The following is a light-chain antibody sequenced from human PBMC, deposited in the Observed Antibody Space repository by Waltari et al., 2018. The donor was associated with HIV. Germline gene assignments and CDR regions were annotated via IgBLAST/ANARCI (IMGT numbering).Light chain of an antibody. V-gene: IGLV1-44*01. J-gene: IGLJ3*02. CDR2: NSN. Sequence: QSVLTQPPSASGTPGPRVPISCSGGSSNIGSNTVIWYQQLPGTAPKLLIFNSNQRPSGVPDRFSGSKSGTSASLAISGLQSEDEADYYCAAWDDSLNGLWVFGAGTKVTVL. CDR1: SSNIGSNT. CDR3: AAWDDSLNGLWV.